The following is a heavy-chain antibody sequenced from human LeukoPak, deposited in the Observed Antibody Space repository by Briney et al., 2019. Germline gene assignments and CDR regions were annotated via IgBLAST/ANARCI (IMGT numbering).Heavy chain of an antibody. V-gene: IGHV3-15*01. CDR1: GFTFSNAW. CDR3: TTRIPVAAPWDY. D-gene: IGHD6-19*01. Sequence: PGGSLRLSCAASGFTFSNAWMSWVRQAPGKGLEWVGRIKSKTDGGTTDYAAPVKGRFTISRDDSENTLYLQMNSLKTEDTAVYYCTTRIPVAAPWDYWGQGTLVTVSS. J-gene: IGHJ4*02. CDR2: IKSKTDGGTT.